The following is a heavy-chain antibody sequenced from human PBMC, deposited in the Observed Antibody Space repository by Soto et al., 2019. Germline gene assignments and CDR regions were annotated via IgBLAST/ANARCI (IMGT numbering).Heavy chain of an antibody. Sequence: AASVKVSCKASGGTFSSYAISWVRQAPGQGLEWMGGIIPIFGTANYAQKFQGRVTITADESTSTAYMELSSLRSEDTAVYYCARDATWPDYDILTGRRGYWFDPWGQGTLVTVSS. CDR3: ARDATWPDYDILTGRRGYWFDP. J-gene: IGHJ5*02. D-gene: IGHD3-9*01. V-gene: IGHV1-69*13. CDR2: IIPIFGTA. CDR1: GGTFSSYA.